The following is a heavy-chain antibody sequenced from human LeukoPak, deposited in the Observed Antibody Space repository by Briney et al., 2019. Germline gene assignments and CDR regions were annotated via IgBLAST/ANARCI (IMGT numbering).Heavy chain of an antibody. CDR3: AKDRRGWLQSFFDY. CDR2: ISGSGSST. Sequence: PGGSLRLSCAASGFTFSNYAMTWVRQAPGKGLEWVSGISGSGSSTYYADSVKGRFTISRGNSKNTLYLQMNSLRAEDTAVYYCAKDRRGWLQSFFDYWGQGTLVTVSS. J-gene: IGHJ4*02. V-gene: IGHV3-23*01. CDR1: GFTFSNYA. D-gene: IGHD5-24*01.